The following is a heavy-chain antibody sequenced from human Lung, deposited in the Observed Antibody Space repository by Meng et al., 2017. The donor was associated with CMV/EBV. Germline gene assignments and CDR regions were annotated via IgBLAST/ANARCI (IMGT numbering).Heavy chain of an antibody. CDR1: GFKFDDYG. CDR2: VNWSGNRT. J-gene: IGHJ3*02. V-gene: IGHV3-20*04. Sequence: SCAVSGFKFDDYGMSWVRQAPGKGLEWVSGVNWSGNRTAYGDFGKGRFTISRDNAKNSLYLQMNSLRPEDTALYYCARDAFEGVDIWGQGTMVTVSS. CDR3: ARDAFEGVDI. D-gene: IGHD3-16*01.